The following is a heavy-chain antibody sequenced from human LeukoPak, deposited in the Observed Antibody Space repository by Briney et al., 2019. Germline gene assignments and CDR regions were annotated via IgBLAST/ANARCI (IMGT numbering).Heavy chain of an antibody. CDR2: IRYDGSNK. CDR1: GFTFSSYG. J-gene: IGHJ4*02. V-gene: IGHV3-30*02. CDR3: AKDEVLLWFGEPPHYVGY. D-gene: IGHD3-10*01. Sequence: GGSLRLSCAASGFTFSSYGMHWVRQAPGKGLEWVAFIRYDGSNKYHADSVKGRFTLSRDNYKNTLYQQMNSLRAEDTAVYYCAKDEVLLWFGEPPHYVGYWGPGTLVTVSS.